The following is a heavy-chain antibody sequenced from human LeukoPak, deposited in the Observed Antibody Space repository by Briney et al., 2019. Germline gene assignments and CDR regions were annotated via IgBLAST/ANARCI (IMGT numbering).Heavy chain of an antibody. V-gene: IGHV3-30-3*01. Sequence: GGSLRLSCAASGFTFRSYAMHWVRQVPGKGLEWVAVISYDGSNEDYADSVKGRLTISRDNSKNTLYLQMNSLRIEDTAVYYCAREIFNAFDIWGQGTMVTVSS. J-gene: IGHJ3*02. CDR3: AREIFNAFDI. CDR1: GFTFRSYA. CDR2: ISYDGSNE.